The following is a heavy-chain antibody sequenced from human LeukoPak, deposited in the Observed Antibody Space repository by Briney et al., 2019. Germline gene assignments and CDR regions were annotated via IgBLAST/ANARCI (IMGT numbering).Heavy chain of an antibody. D-gene: IGHD2-2*01. CDR3: GRAFAPFVVVPAAPNWFDR. CDR1: GGSIRSADHY. V-gene: IGHV4-30-4*01. Sequence: SETLSLTCTVSGGSIRSADHYWSWIRQPPGKGREWVGYIFNNGTTYYNPSLKSRVTISVDTSKNQYSLKVSSVTAADTAVYYCGRAFAPFVVVPAAPNWFDRWGEGILVAVSS. CDR2: IFNNGTT. J-gene: IGHJ5*02.